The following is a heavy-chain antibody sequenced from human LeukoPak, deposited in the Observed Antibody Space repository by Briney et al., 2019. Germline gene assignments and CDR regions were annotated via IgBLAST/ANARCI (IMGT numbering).Heavy chain of an antibody. Sequence: GGSLRLSCAASGFTFSSYAMSWVRQTPGKGLEWVSAISDSGRNTYYADFVKGRFTISRDDSKNTLYLQMNSLRAEDTAVYYCQSEGPFDYWGQGTLVAVSS. J-gene: IGHJ4*02. CDR1: GFTFSSYA. CDR3: QSEGPFDY. V-gene: IGHV3-23*01. CDR2: ISDSGRNT.